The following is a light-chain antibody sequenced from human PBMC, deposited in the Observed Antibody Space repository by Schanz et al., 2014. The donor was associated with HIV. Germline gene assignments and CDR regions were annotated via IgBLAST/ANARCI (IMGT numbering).Light chain of an antibody. J-gene: IGLJ1*01. CDR2: NVS. CDR1: SSDVGGYDY. CDR3: ISYTSISTYV. V-gene: IGLV2-14*01. Sequence: QSALTQPASVAGSPGQTITISCTGTSSDVGGYDYVSWYQQYPGKAPKLMIFNVSNRPSGVSNRFSGSKSGNTASLTISGLQAEDEADYYCISYTSISTYVFGDGTKLTVL.